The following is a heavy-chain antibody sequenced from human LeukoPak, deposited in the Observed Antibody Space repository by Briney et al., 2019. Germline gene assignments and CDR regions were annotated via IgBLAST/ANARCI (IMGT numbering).Heavy chain of an antibody. CDR1: GGSIRGYY. D-gene: IGHD3-10*01. CDR2: IYYSGIT. CDR3: ARSDGYGLVGI. V-gene: IGHV4-59*12. J-gene: IGHJ3*02. Sequence: SETLSLTCTVSGGSIRGYYWSWIRQPPGKGLEYIGYIYYSGITNYNPSLKSRVTISVDTSKNQFSLRLNSVTAADTAVYYCARSDGYGLVGIWGQGTMVTVSS.